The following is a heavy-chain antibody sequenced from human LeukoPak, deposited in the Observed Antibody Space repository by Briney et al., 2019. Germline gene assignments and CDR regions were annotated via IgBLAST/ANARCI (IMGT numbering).Heavy chain of an antibody. D-gene: IGHD2-21*01. V-gene: IGHV3-49*04. Sequence: GGSLRLSCTASGFTFGDYAMSWVRQAPGKGLEWVGFIRSKAYGGTTEYAASVKGRFTISRDDSKSIAYLQMNSLKTEDTAVYYCTRFFCGGDCYSNAFDIWGQGTMVTVSS. CDR2: IRSKAYGGTT. CDR3: TRFFCGGDCYSNAFDI. J-gene: IGHJ3*02. CDR1: GFTFGDYA.